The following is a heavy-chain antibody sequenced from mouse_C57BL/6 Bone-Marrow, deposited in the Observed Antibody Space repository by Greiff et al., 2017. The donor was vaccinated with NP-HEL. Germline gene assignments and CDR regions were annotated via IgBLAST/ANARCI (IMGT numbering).Heavy chain of an antibody. Sequence: EVQLQQSGPELVKPGASVKISCKASGYSFTGYFMNWVMQSHGKSLEWIGRINPYNGDTFYNQKFKGKATLTVDKSSSTAHMELRSLTSEDSAVYYCARWGYGSSYRWYFDVWGTGTTVTVSS. J-gene: IGHJ1*03. V-gene: IGHV1-20*01. CDR1: GYSFTGYF. CDR3: ARWGYGSSYRWYFDV. CDR2: INPYNGDT. D-gene: IGHD1-1*01.